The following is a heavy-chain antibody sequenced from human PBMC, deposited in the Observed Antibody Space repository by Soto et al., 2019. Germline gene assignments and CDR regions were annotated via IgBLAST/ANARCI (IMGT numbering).Heavy chain of an antibody. CDR1: GYTFTSYG. D-gene: IGHD3-10*01. J-gene: IGHJ4*02. CDR2: INVYNGNT. Sequence: QVQLVQSGAEVKKPGASVKVSCKASGYTFTSYGISWVRQAPGQGLEWMGWINVYNGNTNYAQKPQGRRTITTDTSTTTAYLDLRRLRSDDADVDFCARDTSRGEYDYWGQGTLVTVSS. V-gene: IGHV1-18*01. CDR3: ARDTSRGEYDY.